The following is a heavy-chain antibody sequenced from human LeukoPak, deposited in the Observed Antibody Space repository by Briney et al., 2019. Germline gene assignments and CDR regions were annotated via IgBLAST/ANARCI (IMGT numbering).Heavy chain of an antibody. Sequence: GGSLRLSCEASGFAFRIYEMNWVRQAPGKGLEWLSYISTTGTTMYYADSVRGRFTISRDNAKNSQYLQMNSLRVEDTALYYCARAQTYGDSRLLLDYWGQGTLVTVSS. V-gene: IGHV3-48*03. CDR1: GFAFRIYE. CDR3: ARAQTYGDSRLLLDY. J-gene: IGHJ4*02. CDR2: ISTTGTTM. D-gene: IGHD2-21*02.